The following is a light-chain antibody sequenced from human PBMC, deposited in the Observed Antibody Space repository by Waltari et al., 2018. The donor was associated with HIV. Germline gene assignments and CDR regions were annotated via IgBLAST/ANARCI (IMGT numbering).Light chain of an antibody. V-gene: IGLV1-44*01. CDR1: SSNIGSNT. Sequence: QSVLTQPPSASGTPGQRVTISFSGSSSNIGSNTVNWYQQLPGTAPKLLIYNNNRRPSEVPDRFSCSKSGTSASLAISGLQSEDEADYYCAAWDDSLNGVIFGGGTKLTVL. J-gene: IGLJ2*01. CDR3: AAWDDSLNGVI. CDR2: NNN.